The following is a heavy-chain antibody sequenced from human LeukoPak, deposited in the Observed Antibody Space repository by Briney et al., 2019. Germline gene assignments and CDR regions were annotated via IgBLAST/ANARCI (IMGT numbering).Heavy chain of an antibody. CDR3: ARESWVVVTAPRAFDI. D-gene: IGHD2-21*02. V-gene: IGHV4-34*01. J-gene: IGHJ3*02. CDR2: INHSGST. CDR1: GGSFSGYY. Sequence: SETLSLTCAVYGGSFSGYYWGWIRQPPGKGLEWIGEINHSGSTNYNPSLKSRVTISVDTSKNQFSLKLSSVTAADTAVYYCARESWVVVTAPRAFDIWGQGTMVTVSS.